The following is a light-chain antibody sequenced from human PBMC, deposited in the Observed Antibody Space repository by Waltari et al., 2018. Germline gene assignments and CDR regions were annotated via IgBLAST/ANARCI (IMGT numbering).Light chain of an antibody. V-gene: IGLV1-44*01. J-gene: IGLJ2*01. CDR3: SSYSSSSTLL. CDR1: YSNIGSNT. CDR2: SSD. Sequence: QSVVTQPPSMSGTPGQRVTISCSGSYSNIGSNTVNWYQQLPETAPKLLIYSSDRRPSGVPDRFSGSKSGTSASLGISGLQSEDEADYYCSSYSSSSTLLFGGGTKLTVL.